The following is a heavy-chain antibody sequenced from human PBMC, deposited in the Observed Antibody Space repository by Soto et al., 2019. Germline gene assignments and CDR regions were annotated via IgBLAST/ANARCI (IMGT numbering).Heavy chain of an antibody. D-gene: IGHD3-22*01. CDR3: ARGPPFLTYYYDSSGYSYYFDY. CDR2: IYYSGST. CDR1: GGSISSGGYY. J-gene: IGHJ4*02. V-gene: IGHV4-31*03. Sequence: SETLSLTCTVSGGSISSGGYYWSWTRQHPGKGLEWIGYIYYSGSTYYNPSLKSRVTISVDTSKNQFSLKLSSVTAADTAVYYCARGPPFLTYYYDSSGYSYYFDYWGQGTLVTVSS.